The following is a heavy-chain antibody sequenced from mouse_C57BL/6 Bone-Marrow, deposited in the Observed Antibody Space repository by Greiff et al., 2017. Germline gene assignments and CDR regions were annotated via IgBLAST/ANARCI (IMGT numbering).Heavy chain of an antibody. J-gene: IGHJ4*01. D-gene: IGHD2-2*01. V-gene: IGHV5-4*01. CDR2: ISDGGSYT. Sequence: EVQGVESGGGLVKPGGSLKLSCAASGFTFSSYAMSWVRQTPEKRLEWVATISDGGSYTYYPDTVKGRFTISRDNAKNNLYLQMSHLKSEDTAMXYCAREGGARLLWLRWAMDDWGQGTSVTVSS. CDR3: AREGGARLLWLRWAMDD. CDR1: GFTFSSYA.